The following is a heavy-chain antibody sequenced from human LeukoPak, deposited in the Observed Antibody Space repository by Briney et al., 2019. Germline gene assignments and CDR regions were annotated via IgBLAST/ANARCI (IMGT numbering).Heavy chain of an antibody. D-gene: IGHD3-9*01. CDR1: KFTFSTSS. Sequence: GGSLRLSCAASKFTFSTSSMSWLRQAPGKGLEWVSAISGSGANTYYVDSVKGRFTISRDNSKNTLYLEMSSLRSDDTAVYYCAKESQTYYDIMTGYPNYYFDYWGQGTLVTVSS. CDR3: AKESQTYYDIMTGYPNYYFDY. V-gene: IGHV3-23*01. CDR2: ISGSGANT. J-gene: IGHJ4*02.